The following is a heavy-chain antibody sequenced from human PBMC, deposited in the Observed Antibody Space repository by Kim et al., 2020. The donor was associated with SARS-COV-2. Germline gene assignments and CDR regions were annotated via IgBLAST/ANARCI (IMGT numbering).Heavy chain of an antibody. D-gene: IGHD5-18*01. CDR1: GYTFTSYA. CDR2: INAGNGNT. V-gene: IGHV1-3*01. CDR3: ARDGYGSLKITHPIDY. Sequence: ASVKVSCKASGYTFTSYAMHWVRQAPGQRLEWMGWINAGNGNTKYSQKFQGRVTITRDTSASTAYMELSSLRSEDTAVYYCARDGYGSLKITHPIDYWGQGTLVTVSS. J-gene: IGHJ4*02.